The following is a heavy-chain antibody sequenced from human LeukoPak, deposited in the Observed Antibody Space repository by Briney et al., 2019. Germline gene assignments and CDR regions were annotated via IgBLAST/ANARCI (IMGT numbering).Heavy chain of an antibody. CDR3: ARYPLSYSSNWHYYFDY. J-gene: IGHJ4*02. D-gene: IGHD6-13*01. Sequence: ASVKVPCKASGYTFTSYGVSWVRRAPGQGLEWMGWISTSNGHTNHAQNLQVRVTMPTATPTSTAYMQLRSLRSDDTAVYYCARYPLSYSSNWHYYFDYWGQGTLLTVSS. CDR1: GYTFTSYG. CDR2: ISTSNGHT. V-gene: IGHV1-18*01.